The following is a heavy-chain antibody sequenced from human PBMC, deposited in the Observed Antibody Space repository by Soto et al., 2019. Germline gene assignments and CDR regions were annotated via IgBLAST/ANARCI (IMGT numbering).Heavy chain of an antibody. CDR3: WGVSRYRENCLDF. Sequence: SAELSSEDRRFRINRYFLRWLCQAPRKGLAWMGWINPNTGRTLHVQQFQGRVTMTRDTAINTVYLELTSLRSDAPALYFCWGVSRYRENCLDFWGQGTLVTVSS. D-gene: IGHD5-12*01. V-gene: IGHV1-2*02. CDR1: RFRINRYF. CDR2: INPNTGRT. J-gene: IGHJ5*01.